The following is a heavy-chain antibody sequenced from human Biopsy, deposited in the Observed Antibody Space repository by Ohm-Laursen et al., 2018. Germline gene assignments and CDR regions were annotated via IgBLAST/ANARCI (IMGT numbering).Heavy chain of an antibody. CDR2: VNPKKGDT. J-gene: IGHJ4*02. D-gene: IGHD2-21*02. V-gene: IGHV1-2*06. Sequence: ATGYAFTSDQVDRVRDPPVQRLEWMGLVNPKKGDTRYAQKFQDRVTMTSDVSVATAYMELTGLTSDDTAVYFCSREQHYYSDWGQGTLVTVSS. CDR3: SREQHYYSD. CDR1: GYAFTSDQ.